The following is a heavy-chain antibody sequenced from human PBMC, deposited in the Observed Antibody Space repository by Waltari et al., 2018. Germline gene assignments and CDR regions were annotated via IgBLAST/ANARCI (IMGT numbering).Heavy chain of an antibody. CDR1: GGSLKKYY. D-gene: IGHD2-21*01. CDR3: ARGRDFSERRVWHRVFDF. V-gene: IGHV4-59*12. Sequence: QVQLQESGPGLVKPSETLSLTCSVSGGSLKKYYWGWIRQPPGRGLEWLGYVFYTGATNYSPSFTSRFNITLDTSKNHFSLNLNSVTGADTAIYYCARGRDFSERRVWHRVFDFWGRGILVTVSS. J-gene: IGHJ4*02. CDR2: VFYTGAT.